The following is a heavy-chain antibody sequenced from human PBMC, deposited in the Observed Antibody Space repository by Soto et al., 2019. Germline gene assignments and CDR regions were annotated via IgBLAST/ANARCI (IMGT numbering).Heavy chain of an antibody. CDR1: GGTFSSYA. V-gene: IGHV1-69*13. J-gene: IGHJ5*02. D-gene: IGHD6-6*01. Sequence: SVKVSCKASGGTFSSYAISWVRQAPGQGLEWMGGIIPIFGTANYAQKFQGRVTITADESTSTAYMELSSLRSEDTAVYYCAREFLEYSSSSYWFDPWGQGTLVTVSS. CDR2: IIPIFGTA. CDR3: AREFLEYSSSSYWFDP.